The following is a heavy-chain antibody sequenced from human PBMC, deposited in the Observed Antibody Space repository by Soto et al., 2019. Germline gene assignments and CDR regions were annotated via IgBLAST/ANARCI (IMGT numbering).Heavy chain of an antibody. J-gene: IGHJ6*02. Sequence: GASVKVSCKASGYTFTSYGISWVRQAPGQGLEWMGWIGAYNGNTNYAQKLQGRVTMTTDTSTSTAYMELRSLRSDDTAVYYCARGRIAARPMKTLDVWGQGTTVTVSS. CDR2: IGAYNGNT. CDR1: GYTFTSYG. V-gene: IGHV1-18*04. D-gene: IGHD6-6*01. CDR3: ARGRIAARPMKTLDV.